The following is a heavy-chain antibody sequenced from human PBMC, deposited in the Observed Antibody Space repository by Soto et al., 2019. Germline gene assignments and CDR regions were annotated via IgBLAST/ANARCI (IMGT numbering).Heavy chain of an antibody. Sequence: GGSLRLSCATSGLTFSNYAMSWVRQAPGGELEWVSSMSGSSSTTYYADSVRGRFTISRDRSKNTLYLQMSSLRAEDTALYYCAKNQERELPRVIDFWGQGTLVIVSS. J-gene: IGHJ4*02. V-gene: IGHV3-23*01. D-gene: IGHD1-7*01. CDR1: GLTFSNYA. CDR2: MSGSSSTT. CDR3: AKNQERELPRVIDF.